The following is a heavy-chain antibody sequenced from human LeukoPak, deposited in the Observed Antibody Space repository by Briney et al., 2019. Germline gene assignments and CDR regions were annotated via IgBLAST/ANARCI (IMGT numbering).Heavy chain of an antibody. D-gene: IGHD2-2*03. V-gene: IGHV3-23*01. J-gene: IGHJ4*02. Sequence: GGSLRLSCVASGFTFNSYAMSWVRQAPGKGLEWVSAISGSGGSTYYADYVKGRFTISRDNSKSTLYLQMNSLGAEDTALYYCAKDNGYCTSTSCFLEYWGQGTLVIVSS. CDR3: AKDNGYCTSTSCFLEY. CDR2: ISGSGGST. CDR1: GFTFNSYA.